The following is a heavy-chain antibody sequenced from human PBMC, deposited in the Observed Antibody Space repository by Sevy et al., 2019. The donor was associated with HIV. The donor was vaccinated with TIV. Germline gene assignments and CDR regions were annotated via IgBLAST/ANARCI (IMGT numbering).Heavy chain of an antibody. CDR2: ISSSGST. D-gene: IGHD6-19*01. CDR3: ARPYSSGWFATFDI. CDR1: GASISGYY. Sequence: SETLSLTCSVSGASISGYYWSWNRQPPGKGLEWIGYISSSGSTKYNPHLKSRVTISIDTSKNQFSLNLSSVTAADTAVYYCARPYSSGWFATFDIWGQGTMVTVSS. V-gene: IGHV4-59*12. J-gene: IGHJ3*02.